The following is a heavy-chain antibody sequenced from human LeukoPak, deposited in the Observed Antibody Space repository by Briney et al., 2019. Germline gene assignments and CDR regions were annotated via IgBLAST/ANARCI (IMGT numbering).Heavy chain of an antibody. J-gene: IGHJ4*02. D-gene: IGHD2-2*01. Sequence: GGSLRLSCAASGFTFSSYAMHWVRQAPGKGLEWVAVISYDGSNKYYADSVKGRFTISRDNSKNTLYLQMNSLRAEDTAVYYCARAYCSSTTCYAPDYWGQGTLVTVSS. CDR3: ARAYCSSTTCYAPDY. CDR2: ISYDGSNK. CDR1: GFTFSSYA. V-gene: IGHV3-30*04.